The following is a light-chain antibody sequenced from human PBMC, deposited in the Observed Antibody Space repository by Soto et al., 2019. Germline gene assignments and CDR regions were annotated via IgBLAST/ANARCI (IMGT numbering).Light chain of an antibody. CDR1: QSISYS. Sequence: EIVLTQSPATLSLSPGERATLSCRASQSISYSLAWYQQKPGQAPRLLIHDASSRVTGVPARFSGSGSETDFTLTISSLQPEDFAVYYCQQRGNWHPQISVGQGTRMEIK. CDR3: QQRGNWHPQIS. V-gene: IGKV3-11*01. CDR2: DAS. J-gene: IGKJ5*01.